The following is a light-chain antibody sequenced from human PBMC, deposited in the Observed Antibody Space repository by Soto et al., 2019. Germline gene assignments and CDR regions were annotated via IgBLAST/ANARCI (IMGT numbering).Light chain of an antibody. CDR3: QQYNSWPPRWT. J-gene: IGKJ1*01. Sequence: EIVMTQSPATLSMSPGERATLSCWASQSVSSNLAWYQQKPGQSPRLLIYGASTRAAGIPARFSGSGSGTEFALTISSQQSEDFAIYYCQQYNSWPPRWTFGQGTKVEIK. CDR2: GAS. V-gene: IGKV3-15*01. CDR1: QSVSSN.